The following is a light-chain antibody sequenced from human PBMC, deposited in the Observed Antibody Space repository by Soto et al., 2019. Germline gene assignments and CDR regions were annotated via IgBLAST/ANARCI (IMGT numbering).Light chain of an antibody. J-gene: IGKJ1*01. CDR2: GAS. Sequence: EIVMTQSPATLSVSPGERATLSCRASQSVSSNLAWYQQKPGQAPRLLIYGASTRATGIPARFSGSGSGTEFTLTISSLQSEDFAVYYCQQYNNWQRGTFGQGTKVEIK. CDR3: QQYNNWQRGT. V-gene: IGKV3-15*01. CDR1: QSVSSN.